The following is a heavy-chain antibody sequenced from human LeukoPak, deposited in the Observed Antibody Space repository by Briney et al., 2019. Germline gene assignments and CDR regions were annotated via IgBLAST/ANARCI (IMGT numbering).Heavy chain of an antibody. CDR2: ISGFGGST. CDR1: GFTFSSNA. Sequence: GGSLRLSCAASGFTFSSNAMSWVRQAPGKGLEWVSSISGFGGSTYYPDSVKGRFTISRDNSKNTLYLQMNSLRADDTAVYYCAKVSCGGGSCYGNEFDYWGQGTLVTVSS. CDR3: AKVSCGGGSCYGNEFDY. D-gene: IGHD2-15*01. V-gene: IGHV3-23*01. J-gene: IGHJ4*02.